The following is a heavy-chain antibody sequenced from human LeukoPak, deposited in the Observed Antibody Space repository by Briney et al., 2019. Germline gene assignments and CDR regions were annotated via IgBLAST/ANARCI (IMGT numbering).Heavy chain of an antibody. CDR2: ISGSGRST. CDR1: GFTFTNYA. V-gene: IGHV3-23*01. CDR3: AKGSGYDFWSGYRRAFDI. D-gene: IGHD3-3*01. Sequence: GGSLRLSCAASGFTFTNYAMSWVRQAPGKGLEWVSAISGSGRSTYYADSVKGRFTISRDNSKNTLYLQMNSLRAEDTAVYYCAKGSGYDFWSGYRRAFDIWGQGTMVTVSS. J-gene: IGHJ3*02.